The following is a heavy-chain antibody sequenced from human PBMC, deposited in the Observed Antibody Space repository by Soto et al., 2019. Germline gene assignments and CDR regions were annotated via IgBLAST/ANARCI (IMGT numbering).Heavy chain of an antibody. D-gene: IGHD2-15*01. CDR1: GGTFSSYA. Sequence: SVKVSCKASGGTFSSYAISWVRQAPGQGLEWMGGIIPIFGTANYAQKFQGRVTITADESTSTAYMELSSLRSEDTAVYYCAGGYCSGGSCYSRYGMDVWGQGTTVTVSS. J-gene: IGHJ6*02. V-gene: IGHV1-69*01. CDR2: IIPIFGTA. CDR3: AGGYCSGGSCYSRYGMDV.